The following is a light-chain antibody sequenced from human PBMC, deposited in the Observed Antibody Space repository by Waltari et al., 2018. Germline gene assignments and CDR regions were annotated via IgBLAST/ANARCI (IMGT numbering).Light chain of an antibody. CDR3: GTWVRSLGAEV. V-gene: IGLV1-51*01. CDR1: ASTIGTNY. Sequence: QSVLTQPPAVSAAPGQMVTISCPGGASTIGTNYVSWYQQFPGTAPKLLISDNDKRPSGIPDRFSGSKSGTSATLGITGLQAGDEADYYCGTWVRSLGAEVFGGGTKLTV. J-gene: IGLJ2*01. CDR2: DND.